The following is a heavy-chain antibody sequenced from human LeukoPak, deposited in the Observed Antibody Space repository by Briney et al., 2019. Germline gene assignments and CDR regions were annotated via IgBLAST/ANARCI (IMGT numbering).Heavy chain of an antibody. Sequence: GGSLRLSCAASGFTFSDFAMTWVRQAPGKGLEWVSSMSSGGTYIYYPDSVRGRFTISRDNAKNSLYLLMNNLRAEDTGVYYCARDRPTVASRDFLVQWSQGTLVTVSS. CDR1: GFTFSDFA. CDR3: ARDRPTVASRDFLVQ. D-gene: IGHD3-3*01. CDR2: MSSGGTYI. V-gene: IGHV3-21*01. J-gene: IGHJ4*02.